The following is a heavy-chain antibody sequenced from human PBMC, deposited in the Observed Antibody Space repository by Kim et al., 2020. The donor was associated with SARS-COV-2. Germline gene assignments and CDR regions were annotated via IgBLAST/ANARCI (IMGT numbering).Heavy chain of an antibody. CDR2: ISGSGGST. CDR1: GFTFSSYA. V-gene: IGHV3-23*01. J-gene: IGHJ4*02. Sequence: GGSLRLSCAASGFTFSSYAMSWVRQAPGKGLEWVSAISGSGGSTYYADSVKGRFTISRDNSKNTLYLQMNSLRAEDTAVYYCAKDGSSMVRGGTVDYWGQGTMVTVSS. CDR3: AKDGSSMVRGGTVDY. D-gene: IGHD3-10*01.